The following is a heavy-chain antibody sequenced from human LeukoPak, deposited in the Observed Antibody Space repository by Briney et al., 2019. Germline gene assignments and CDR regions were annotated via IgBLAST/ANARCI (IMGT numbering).Heavy chain of an antibody. CDR3: AKDDAWLRFGE. Sequence: GGSLRLSCAASGFTVSTKYMSWVRQAPGKGLEWVSVIYSGGATYYAESVKGRFAISRDNSKNTLYLEVISLTAEDTAVYYCAKDDAWLRFGEWSQGTLVTVSS. CDR2: IYSGGAT. D-gene: IGHD3-10*01. CDR1: GFTVSTKY. V-gene: IGHV3-53*01. J-gene: IGHJ4*02.